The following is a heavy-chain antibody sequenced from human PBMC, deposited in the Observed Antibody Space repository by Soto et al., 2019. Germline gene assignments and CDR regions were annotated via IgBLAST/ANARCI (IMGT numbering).Heavy chain of an antibody. V-gene: IGHV1-18*01. CDR1: GYTFTSYG. Sequence: ASGKVSCKASGYTFTSYGISWVRQAPGQGLEWMGWISAYNGNTNYAQKLQGRVTMTTDTSTSTAYMELRSLRSDDTAVYYCARSPPTYDFWSGYSDDAFDIWGQGTMVTVSS. J-gene: IGHJ3*02. CDR3: ARSPPTYDFWSGYSDDAFDI. CDR2: ISAYNGNT. D-gene: IGHD3-3*01.